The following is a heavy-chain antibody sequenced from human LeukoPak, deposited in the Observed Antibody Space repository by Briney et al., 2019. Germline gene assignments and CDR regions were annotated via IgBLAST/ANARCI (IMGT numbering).Heavy chain of an antibody. CDR3: AKLKLRSSSYFDY. Sequence: GGSLRLSCAGSGFTFNIYAMSWVRQAPGKGLEWVSAIIGSGDSTSYGDSVKGRFTISRDNSRNTLYLQMNSLRAEDTAVYYCAKLKLRSSSYFDYWGQGTLVTVSS. V-gene: IGHV3-23*01. CDR2: IIGSGDST. D-gene: IGHD3-16*01. CDR1: GFTFNIYA. J-gene: IGHJ4*02.